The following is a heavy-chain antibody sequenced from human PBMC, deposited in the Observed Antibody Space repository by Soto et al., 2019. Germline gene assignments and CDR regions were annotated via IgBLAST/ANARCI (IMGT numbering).Heavy chain of an antibody. D-gene: IGHD7-27*01. CDR3: ARGVSWGHFDN. CDR2: IKYDGSDN. Sequence: GGSLRLSCVMSGFRFSDYWVAWVRQAPGKGLEWVASIKYDGSDNKYVDSVKGRFTISRDNAKNSLYLQMNSLRAVDTAVYYCARGVSWGHFDNWGQGSLVTVSS. CDR1: GFRFSDYW. V-gene: IGHV3-7*05. J-gene: IGHJ4*02.